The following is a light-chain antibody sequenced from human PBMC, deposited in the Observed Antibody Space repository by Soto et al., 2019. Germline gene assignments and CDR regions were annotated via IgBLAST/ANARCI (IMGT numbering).Light chain of an antibody. J-gene: IGLJ2*01. CDR1: SSNIGAGYD. CDR3: QSYDSSLSGSVV. Sequence: QSVLTQPPSVSGAPGQRVTLSFTGSSSNIGAGYDVHWYQQLPGTAPKLLIYGNSNRRSGVPDRFSGYKSGTSASLAITGLQAEDEADYYCQSYDSSLSGSVVFGGGTKLTVL. V-gene: IGLV1-40*01. CDR2: GNS.